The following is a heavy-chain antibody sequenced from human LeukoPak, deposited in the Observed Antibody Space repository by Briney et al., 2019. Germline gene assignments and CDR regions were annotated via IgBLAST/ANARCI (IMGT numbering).Heavy chain of an antibody. J-gene: IGHJ4*02. D-gene: IGHD2-2*01. Sequence: GASVKVSCKASGYTFTSYGISWVRQAPGQGLEWMGWISAYNGNTNYAQKLQGRVTMTTDTSTSTAYMELRSLRSDDTAVYYCARGSGDTVVVPAAIPLDYWGQGTLVTVSS. V-gene: IGHV1-18*01. CDR1: GYTFTSYG. CDR3: ARGSGDTVVVPAAIPLDY. CDR2: ISAYNGNT.